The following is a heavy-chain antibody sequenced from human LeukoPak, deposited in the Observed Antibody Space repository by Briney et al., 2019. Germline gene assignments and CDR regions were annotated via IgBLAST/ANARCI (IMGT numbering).Heavy chain of an antibody. CDR2: ISWKSDSI. D-gene: IGHD5-12*01. J-gene: IGHJ3*02. CDR1: GFNFDDYA. Sequence: GGSLRLSCAASGFNFDDYAMHWVRQAPGKGLEWVSGISWKSDSIAYADSVKGRFTISRDNAKKSLYLEMNSLKAEDTALYYCAKDVDYFAPGDDAFDIWGQGTMVTVSS. CDR3: AKDVDYFAPGDDAFDI. V-gene: IGHV3-9*01.